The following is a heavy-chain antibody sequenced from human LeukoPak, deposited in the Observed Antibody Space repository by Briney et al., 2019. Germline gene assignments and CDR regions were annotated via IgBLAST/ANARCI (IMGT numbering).Heavy chain of an antibody. CDR3: ALVYCSSTRCYIGAFDI. CDR1: GGSISSAGYY. D-gene: IGHD2-2*02. V-gene: IGHV4-31*03. CDR2: IYYSGTT. J-gene: IGHJ3*02. Sequence: SETLSLTCTVSGGSISSAGYYWIWIRHHPGQDLEYIGYIYYSGTTNYNPSLTSRVTISVDTSNNQFSLKLSSVTAADTAVYYCALVYCSSTRCYIGAFDIWGQGTMVTVSS.